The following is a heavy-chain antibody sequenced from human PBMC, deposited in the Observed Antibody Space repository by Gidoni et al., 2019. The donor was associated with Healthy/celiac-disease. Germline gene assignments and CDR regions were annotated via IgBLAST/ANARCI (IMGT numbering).Heavy chain of an antibody. V-gene: IGHV1-69*01. CDR3: ALGGRGGLELRRSKVGGYYYYMDV. Sequence: QVQLVQSGAEVKKPGSSVKVSCKASGGTFSSYAISWVRQAPGQGLEWMGGIVPIFGQANHAQKSQGRPRITGDEPTSTADMERSSLGSEDTAVYYCALGGRGGLELRRSKVGGYYYYMDVWGKGTTVTVSS. J-gene: IGHJ6*03. D-gene: IGHD1-7*01. CDR2: IVPIFGQA. CDR1: GGTFSSYA.